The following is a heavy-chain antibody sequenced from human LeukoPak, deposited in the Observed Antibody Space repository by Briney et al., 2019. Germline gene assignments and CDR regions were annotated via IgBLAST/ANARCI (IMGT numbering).Heavy chain of an antibody. J-gene: IGHJ6*03. V-gene: IGHV4-38-2*02. CDR1: GYSISSGYY. Sequence: SETLSLTCTVSGYSISSGYYWGWIRQPPGKGLEWIGSIYHSGSTYYNPSLKSRVTISVDTSKNQFSLKLSSVTAADTAVYYCARVGGYSYIDVWGEGTTVTISS. CDR3: ARVGGYSYIDV. CDR2: IYHSGST. D-gene: IGHD3-16*01.